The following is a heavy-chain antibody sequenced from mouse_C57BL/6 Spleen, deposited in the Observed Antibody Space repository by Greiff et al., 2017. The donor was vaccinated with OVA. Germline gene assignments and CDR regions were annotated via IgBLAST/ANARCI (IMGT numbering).Heavy chain of an antibody. V-gene: IGHV1-59*01. CDR1: GYTFTSYW. D-gene: IGHD2-3*01. Sequence: QVQLQQPGAELVRPGTSVKLSCKASGYTFTSYWMHWVKQRPGQGLEWIGVIDPSDSYTNYNQKFKGKATLTVDTSSSTAYMQLSSLTSEDSAVYYCARSEGYGYAMDYWGQGTSVTVSS. J-gene: IGHJ4*01. CDR2: IDPSDSYT. CDR3: ARSEGYGYAMDY.